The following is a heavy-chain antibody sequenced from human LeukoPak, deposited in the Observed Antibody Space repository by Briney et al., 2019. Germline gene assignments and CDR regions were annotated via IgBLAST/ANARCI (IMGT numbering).Heavy chain of an antibody. J-gene: IGHJ4*02. Sequence: ASVKVSCKASGYSFTSYGISWVRQAPGQGLEWMGWISAYNGNTNYAQKLQGRVTMTTDTSTSTAYMELRSLRSDDTAVYYCARDWRLGSSFDYWGQGTLVTVSS. CDR1: GYSFTSYG. V-gene: IGHV1-18*01. CDR2: ISAYNGNT. D-gene: IGHD2-21*02. CDR3: ARDWRLGSSFDY.